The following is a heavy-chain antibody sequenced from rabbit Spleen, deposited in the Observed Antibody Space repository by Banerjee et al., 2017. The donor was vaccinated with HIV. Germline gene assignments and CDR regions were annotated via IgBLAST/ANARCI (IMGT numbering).Heavy chain of an antibody. CDR1: GFSFSSSYL. V-gene: IGHV1S45*01. CDR3: VRDIVGEGGDGYLNL. J-gene: IGHJ4*01. D-gene: IGHD5-1*01. Sequence: EQLEESGGDLVKPGASLTLTCTASGFSFSSSYLICCVRQAPGKGVEWIACIRSGSSGTIDYASWVKGRCSISKTTSTTVTLQMTSMTGADAAAYFCVRDIVGEGGDGYLNLWGPGTLVTVS. CDR2: IRSGSSGTI.